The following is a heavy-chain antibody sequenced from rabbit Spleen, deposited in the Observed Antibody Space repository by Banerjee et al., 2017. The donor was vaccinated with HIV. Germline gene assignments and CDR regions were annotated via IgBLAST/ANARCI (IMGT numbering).Heavy chain of an antibody. Sequence: SLEESGGDLVKPGASLTLTCTASGFSFSRSYWIWWVRQAPGKGLEWIARIVGGSSGSTHYASWAKGRFTISKTSSTTVTLQMTSLTAADMATYFCAFDTVCCFSSYGMDLWCPGSLVTVS. CDR3: AFDTVCCFSSYGMDL. CDR2: IVGGSSGST. CDR1: GFSFSRSYW. V-gene: IGHV1S40*01. J-gene: IGHJ6*01. D-gene: IGHD1-1*01.